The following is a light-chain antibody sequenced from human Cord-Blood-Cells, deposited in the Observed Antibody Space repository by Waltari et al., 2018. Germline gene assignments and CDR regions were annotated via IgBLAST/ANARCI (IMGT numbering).Light chain of an antibody. Sequence: IQLTQSPSSLSASVGDRVTITCRASRGISSYLAWYQQKPGKAPKLLIYAASTLQSGVPSRFSGSGSGTDFTLTISSLQPEDFATYYCQQLNSYPTFGQGTKVEIK. J-gene: IGKJ1*01. CDR1: RGISSY. CDR3: QQLNSYPT. V-gene: IGKV1-9*01. CDR2: AAS.